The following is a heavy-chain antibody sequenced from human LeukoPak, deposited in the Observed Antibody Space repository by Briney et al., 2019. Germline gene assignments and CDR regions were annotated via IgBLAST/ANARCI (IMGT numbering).Heavy chain of an antibody. V-gene: IGHV2-5*02. CDR3: AHYVYTARGGFYCDY. Sequence: SGATLVNPTQTLTLTCTFSGFSLTTPGAGVGWIRQPPGKSLERIVVYYWDDNKYCSPSLKNRFTVTKDNSKNQVVLTMTNMGRVDSASYYCAHYVYTARGGFYCDYWAQGILDTV. D-gene: IGHD2-8*01. J-gene: IGHJ4*02. CDR2: YYWDDNK. CDR1: GFSLTTPGAG.